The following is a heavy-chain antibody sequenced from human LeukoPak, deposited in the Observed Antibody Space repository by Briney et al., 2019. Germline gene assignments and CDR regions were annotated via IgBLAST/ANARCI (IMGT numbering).Heavy chain of an antibody. J-gene: IGHJ4*02. V-gene: IGHV4-34*01. Sequence: SETLSLTCAVYGGSFSGYYWSWIRQPPGKGLEWIGEINHSGSTNYNPSLKSRVTISVDTSKNQFSLKLSSVTAADTAVYYCARGSIYCSGGSCYSHYFDYWGQGTLITVSS. CDR1: GGSFSGYY. D-gene: IGHD2-15*01. CDR2: INHSGST. CDR3: ARGSIYCSGGSCYSHYFDY.